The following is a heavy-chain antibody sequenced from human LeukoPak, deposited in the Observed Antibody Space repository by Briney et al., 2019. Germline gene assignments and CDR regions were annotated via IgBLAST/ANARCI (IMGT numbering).Heavy chain of an antibody. CDR2: ISGSGGSI. CDR1: GFTFSSYA. CDR3: AKGSGSDAFDI. Sequence: GGPLRLSCAASGFTFSSYAMSWVRQAPGKGLEGVSAISGSGGSIYYADSVKGRFTISRDNSKNTLYLQMNSLRAEDTAVYYCAKGSGSDAFDIWGQGTMVTVSS. D-gene: IGHD1-26*01. V-gene: IGHV3-23*01. J-gene: IGHJ3*02.